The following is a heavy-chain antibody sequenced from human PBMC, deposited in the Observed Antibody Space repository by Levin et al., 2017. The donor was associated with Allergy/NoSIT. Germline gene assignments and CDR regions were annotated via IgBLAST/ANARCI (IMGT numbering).Heavy chain of an antibody. CDR3: AAPIEAGGGWYFFDY. Sequence: LTGGSLRLSCAGSGFPFNTYGMSWVRQAPGKGLEWVSAIGGSHPGTYYADSVKGRFTISRDTSKNTLFLHMSSLRAEDTAIYYCAAPIEAGGGWYFFDYWGQGTVVTVSS. CDR1: GFPFNTYG. J-gene: IGHJ4*02. V-gene: IGHV3-23*01. CDR2: IGGSHPGT. D-gene: IGHD6-13*01.